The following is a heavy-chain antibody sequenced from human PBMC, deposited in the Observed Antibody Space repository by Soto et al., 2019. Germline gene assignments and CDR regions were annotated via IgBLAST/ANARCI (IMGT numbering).Heavy chain of an antibody. Sequence: EVQLVESGGGLVKPGGSLRLSCAASGFTFSNAWMSWVRQAPGKGLEWVGRIKSKTDGGTTDYAAPVKGRFTISSDDSKNPLYLQMNSLKTEDTAVYYCTTVFEDIVVVPAASDYYMDVWGKGTTVTVSS. V-gene: IGHV3-15*01. CDR3: TTVFEDIVVVPAASDYYMDV. J-gene: IGHJ6*03. D-gene: IGHD2-2*01. CDR2: IKSKTDGGTT. CDR1: GFTFSNAW.